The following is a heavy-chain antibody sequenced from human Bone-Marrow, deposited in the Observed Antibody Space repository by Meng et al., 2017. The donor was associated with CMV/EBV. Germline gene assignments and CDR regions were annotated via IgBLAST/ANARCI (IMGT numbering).Heavy chain of an antibody. Sequence: SCTVSGGSISSYYWSWIRQPPGKGLEWIGYIYYSGSTNYNPSLKSRVTISVDTSKNQFSLKLSSVTAADTAVYYCARAYYGDYPDYFDYWGQGTLVTVSS. V-gene: IGHV4-59*01. CDR3: ARAYYGDYPDYFDY. D-gene: IGHD4-17*01. CDR1: GGSISSYY. J-gene: IGHJ4*02. CDR2: IYYSGST.